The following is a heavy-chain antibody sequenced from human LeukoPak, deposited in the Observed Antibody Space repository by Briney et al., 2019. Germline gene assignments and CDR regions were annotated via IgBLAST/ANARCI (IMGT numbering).Heavy chain of an antibody. CDR2: ISWNSGSI. CDR1: GFTFDDYA. J-gene: IGHJ6*02. D-gene: IGHD3-22*01. Sequence: PGRSLRLSCAASGFTFDDYAMHWVRQAPGKGLEWVSGISWNSGSIGYADSVKGRFTISRDNAKNSLYLQMNSLRAEDTAVYYCARDPYYYDSSGYYRYGMDVWGQGTTVTVSS. CDR3: ARDPYYYDSSGYYRYGMDV. V-gene: IGHV3-9*01.